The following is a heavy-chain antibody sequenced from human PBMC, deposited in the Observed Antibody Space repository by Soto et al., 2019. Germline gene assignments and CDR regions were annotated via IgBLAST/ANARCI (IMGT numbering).Heavy chain of an antibody. CDR3: VRHCSTTICPFDY. Sequence: SXIXSHSLTVSGGSXTSGGSYLGWIRQPPGKGLEWNGYIYYSGNTYFNPSLKSRVNLSVDTSKNQSSLNLSSVTAADTAVYYCVRHCSTTICPFDYWGQGTLVTVSS. J-gene: IGHJ4*02. CDR2: IYYSGNT. V-gene: IGHV4-30-4*01. CDR1: GGSXTSGGSY. D-gene: IGHD2-2*01.